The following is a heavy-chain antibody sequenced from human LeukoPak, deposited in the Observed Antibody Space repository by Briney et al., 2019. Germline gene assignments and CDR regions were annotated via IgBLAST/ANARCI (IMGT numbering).Heavy chain of an antibody. CDR1: GDSVSSNSAV. J-gene: IGHJ4*02. Sequence: SQTLSLTCAISGDSVSSNSAVWNWIRQSPSRGLEWLGRTYYRSKWNNDYALSVKSRIKVNPDTTKNHFSLQLNSVTPEDSAVYYCARGTWALGLDSWGPGTLVTVSS. CDR2: TYYRSKWNN. D-gene: IGHD1-26*01. V-gene: IGHV6-1*01. CDR3: ARGTWALGLDS.